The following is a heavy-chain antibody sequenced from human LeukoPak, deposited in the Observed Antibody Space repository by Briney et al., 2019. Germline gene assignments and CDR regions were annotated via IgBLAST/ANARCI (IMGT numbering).Heavy chain of an antibody. CDR2: ISWNSGSI. J-gene: IGHJ3*02. CDR3: AKVKFSSSWYRGAFDI. V-gene: IGHV3-9*01. Sequence: GGSLRLSCAASGFTFGDYAMHWVRQAPGKGLEWVSGISWNSGSIGYADSVKGRFTISRDNAKNSLYLQMNSLRAEDTALYYCAKVKFSSSWYRGAFDIWGQGTMVTVSS. CDR1: GFTFGDYA. D-gene: IGHD6-13*01.